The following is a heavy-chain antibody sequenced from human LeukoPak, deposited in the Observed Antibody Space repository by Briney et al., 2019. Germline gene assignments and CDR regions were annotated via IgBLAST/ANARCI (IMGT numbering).Heavy chain of an antibody. Sequence: GGSLRLSCATAGFTFSSYAMSWVRQALGRGVEWVSAIGGSGSRAGYTYYADSVKGRFTISRDNSKDTLYLQMNSLRAEDTAIYYCAKVIITGSFPDYFDNWGQGTLVTVSS. CDR3: AKVIITGSFPDYFDN. V-gene: IGHV3-23*01. CDR1: GFTFSSYA. J-gene: IGHJ4*02. D-gene: IGHD1-14*01. CDR2: IGGSGSRAGYT.